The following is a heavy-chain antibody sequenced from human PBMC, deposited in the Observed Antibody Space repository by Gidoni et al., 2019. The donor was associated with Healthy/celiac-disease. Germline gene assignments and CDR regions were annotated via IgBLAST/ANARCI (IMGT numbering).Heavy chain of an antibody. CDR2: IKSKTDGGTT. CDR3: TTEIMITFGGVPK. Sequence: EVQLVESGGGLVKPGGSLRLSCAASGFTFSNAWMSWVRQAPGKGLEWVGRIKSKTDGGTTDYAAPVKGRFTISRDDSKNTLYLQMNSLKTEDTAVYYCTTEIMITFGGVPKWGQGTLVTVSS. J-gene: IGHJ4*02. CDR1: GFTFSNAW. D-gene: IGHD3-16*01. V-gene: IGHV3-15*01.